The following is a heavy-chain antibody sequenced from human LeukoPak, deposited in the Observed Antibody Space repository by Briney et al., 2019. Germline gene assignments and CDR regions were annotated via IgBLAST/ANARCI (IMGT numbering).Heavy chain of an antibody. V-gene: IGHV4-34*01. CDR2: INHSGST. Sequence: GSLRLSCAAAGFTFSRYAMSWVRQPPGKGLEWIGEINHSGSTNYNPSLKSRVTISVDTSKNQFSLKLSSVTAADTAVYYCARGRSDDSSGYYYGAFDIWGQGTMVTVSS. J-gene: IGHJ3*02. D-gene: IGHD3-22*01. CDR1: GFTFSRYA. CDR3: ARGRSDDSSGYYYGAFDI.